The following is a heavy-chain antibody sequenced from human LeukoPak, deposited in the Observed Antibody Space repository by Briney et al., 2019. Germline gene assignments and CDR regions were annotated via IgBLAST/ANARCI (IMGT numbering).Heavy chain of an antibody. CDR2: ISYDDSHK. D-gene: IGHD3-9*01. CDR3: AKDTQGLRYFDWLLTFDY. J-gene: IGHJ4*02. CDR1: GLTFSNFG. V-gene: IGHV3-30*18. Sequence: GGSLRLSCTASGLTFSNFGMHWVRQAPGKGLEWLAVISYDDSHKYYADSVKGRFTISRDNSKNTLYLQMNSLRAEDTAVYYCAKDTQGLRYFDWLLTFDYWGQGTLVTVSS.